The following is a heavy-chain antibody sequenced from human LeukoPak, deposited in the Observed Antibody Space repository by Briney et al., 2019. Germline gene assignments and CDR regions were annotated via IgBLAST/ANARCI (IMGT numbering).Heavy chain of an antibody. D-gene: IGHD3-9*01. V-gene: IGHV3-30*18. Sequence: GRSLRLSCAAAGFTFSSYGMHWLRQAPGKGLEGGAVISYDGSNKYYADSVKGRFTISRDNSKTTLYLQMNSLRAEDTAVYYCAKVYYDILTAYQPPYYGMDVWGQGTTVTVSS. CDR3: AKVYYDILTAYQPPYYGMDV. CDR2: ISYDGSNK. J-gene: IGHJ6*02. CDR1: GFTFSSYG.